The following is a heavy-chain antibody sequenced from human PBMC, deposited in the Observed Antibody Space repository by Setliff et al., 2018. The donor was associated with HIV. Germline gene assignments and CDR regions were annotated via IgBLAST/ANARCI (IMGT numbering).Heavy chain of an antibody. V-gene: IGHV4-34*01. D-gene: IGHD3-10*01. Sequence: SETLSLTCAVYGRSFSGYYWNWIRQSPGKGLEWIGEINHSGGTNYNPSLKSRVTMSIDTSKNQSSLNVSSVTAADTAVYYCARGGGHDGFDFWGQGTMVTV. CDR3: ARGGGHDGFDF. CDR1: GRSFSGYY. J-gene: IGHJ3*01. CDR2: INHSGGT.